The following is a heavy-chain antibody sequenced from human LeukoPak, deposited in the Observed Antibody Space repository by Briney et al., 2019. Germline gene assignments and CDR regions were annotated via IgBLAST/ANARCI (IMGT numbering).Heavy chain of an antibody. Sequence: GASVKVSCKASGGTFSSYAISWVRQAPGQGLEWMGGIIPIFGTANYAQKFQGRVTITVDKSTSTAYMELSSLRSEDTAVYYCAREIDYGDYLVDYWGQGTLVTVSS. CDR2: IIPIFGTA. D-gene: IGHD4-17*01. CDR1: GGTFSSYA. V-gene: IGHV1-69*06. J-gene: IGHJ4*02. CDR3: AREIDYGDYLVDY.